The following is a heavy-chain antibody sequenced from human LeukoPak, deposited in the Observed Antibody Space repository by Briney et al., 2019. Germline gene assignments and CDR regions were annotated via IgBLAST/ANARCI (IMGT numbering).Heavy chain of an antibody. CDR2: IKQDGSEK. V-gene: IGHV3-7*01. D-gene: IGHD5-24*01. CDR1: GFTFSSYW. J-gene: IGHJ6*02. CDR3: AREGWLPAGYGMDV. Sequence: GGSLRLSCAASGFTFSSYWMSWVRQAPGKGLEWVANIKQDGSEKYYVDSVKGRFTISRDNAKNSLYLQMNSLRAEDTAVYYCAREGWLPAGYGMDVWGQGTMVIVSS.